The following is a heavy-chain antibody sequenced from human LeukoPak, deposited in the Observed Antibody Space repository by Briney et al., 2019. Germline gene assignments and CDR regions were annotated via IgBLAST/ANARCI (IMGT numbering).Heavy chain of an antibody. CDR2: ILYHGSSK. Sequence: GRSLRLSCAASGFAFSGYAMHWVRQAPGKGLEWVSLILYHGSSKYYADSVKGRFTISRDNSENTLYLQMNNLKPEDTAVYYCATWGFRITGTMNWGQGTLVTVSS. CDR1: GFAFSGYA. D-gene: IGHD1-20*01. J-gene: IGHJ4*02. CDR3: ATWGFRITGTMN. V-gene: IGHV3-30*04.